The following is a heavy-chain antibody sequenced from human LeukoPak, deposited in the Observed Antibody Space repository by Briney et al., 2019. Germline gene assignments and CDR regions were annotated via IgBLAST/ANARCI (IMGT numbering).Heavy chain of an antibody. V-gene: IGHV4-4*07. J-gene: IGHJ6*02. CDR3: AVPAAIAGIYYYGMDV. CDR1: GGSISSYY. D-gene: IGHD2-2*02. Sequence: PSETLSLTCTVSGGSISSYYWSWIRQPAGKGLEGIGRIYTSGSTNYNPSLKSRVTMSVATSKNQFSLKLSSVTAADTAVYYCAVPAAIAGIYYYGMDVWGQGTTVTVSS. CDR2: IYTSGST.